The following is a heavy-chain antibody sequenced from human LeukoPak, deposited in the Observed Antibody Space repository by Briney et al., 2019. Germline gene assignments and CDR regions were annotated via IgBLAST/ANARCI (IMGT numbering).Heavy chain of an antibody. CDR3: ARGLTRGYCSSTSCFRNPYNWFDP. Sequence: SETLSLTCAVYGGSFSGYYWSWIRQPPGKGLEWIGEINHSGSTNYNPSLKSRVTISVDTSKHQFSLKLSSVTAADTAVYYCARGLTRGYCSSTSCFRNPYNWFDPWGQGTLVTVSS. V-gene: IGHV4-34*01. D-gene: IGHD2-2*01. CDR1: GGSFSGYY. J-gene: IGHJ5*02. CDR2: INHSGST.